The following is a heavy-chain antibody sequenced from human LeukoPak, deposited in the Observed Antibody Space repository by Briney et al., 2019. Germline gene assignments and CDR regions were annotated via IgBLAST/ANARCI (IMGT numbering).Heavy chain of an antibody. CDR2: ISSNGGST. D-gene: IGHD1-26*01. J-gene: IGHJ4*02. Sequence: PGGSLRLSCAASGFTFSSYAMHWVRQAPGKGLEYVSAISSNGGSTYYANSVKGRFTISRDNSKNTLYLQMGSLRAEDMAVYYCARGRVGATHFDYWGQGTLVTVSS. CDR1: GFTFSSYA. CDR3: ARGRVGATHFDY. V-gene: IGHV3-64*01.